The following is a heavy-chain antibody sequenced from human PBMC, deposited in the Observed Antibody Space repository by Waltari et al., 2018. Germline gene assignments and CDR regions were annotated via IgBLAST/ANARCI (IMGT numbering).Heavy chain of an antibody. D-gene: IGHD2-2*01. Sequence: EVHLVESGGALVQPGGSRRLSCTASGLTLSAHYMDWVRQAPGKGLEWVASSRNKHNDYTTEYAASVKGRFAVSRDASDNSLYLQMSNLQIEDTAVYYCSRCFRIGDAGLNDYWGQGTLVTVTS. V-gene: IGHV3-72*01. CDR3: SRCFRIGDAGLNDY. J-gene: IGHJ4*02. CDR2: SRNKHNDYTT. CDR1: GLTLSAHY.